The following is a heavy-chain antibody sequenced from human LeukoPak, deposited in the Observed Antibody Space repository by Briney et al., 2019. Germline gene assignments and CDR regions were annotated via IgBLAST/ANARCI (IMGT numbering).Heavy chain of an antibody. V-gene: IGHV3-30-3*01. CDR3: ARDRSGYANDAFDF. D-gene: IGHD3-3*01. J-gene: IGHJ3*01. CDR1: GYTFTGYY. Sequence: SCKASGYTFTGYYMHWVRQAPGKGLEWVAVLSYGGTNKYYADSVKGRFTISRDNSRNTMFLQMNSLRAEDTAVYHCARDRSGYANDAFDFWGRGTMVTVSS. CDR2: LSYGGTNK.